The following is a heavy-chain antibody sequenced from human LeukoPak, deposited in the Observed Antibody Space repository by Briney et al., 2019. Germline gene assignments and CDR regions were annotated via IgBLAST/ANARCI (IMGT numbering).Heavy chain of an antibody. D-gene: IGHD3-16*01. CDR3: ATEGLRYLHH. CDR1: GYTRTELS. CDR2: FDAEFGKT. J-gene: IGHJ1*01. V-gene: IGHV1-24*01. Sequence: ASVKVSCKISGYTRTELSMHWVRQAPGKGLEWMGGFDAEFGKTIYAQRFQGRVTVTEDTSTGTSYMELSSLRSDDTAVYYCATEGLRYLHHWGQGTLVTVSS.